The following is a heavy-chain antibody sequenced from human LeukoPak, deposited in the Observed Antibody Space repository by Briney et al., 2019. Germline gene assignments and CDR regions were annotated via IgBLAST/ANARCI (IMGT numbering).Heavy chain of an antibody. Sequence: AGGSLRLSCAASGFTFSSYAMSWVRQAPGKGLEWVSGISNSGGSTYYADSVKGRFTISRDNSKNTLYLQMNSLRAEDTALYYCAKGLERESRLDSWGQGTLVTVSS. D-gene: IGHD1-1*01. CDR3: AKGLERESRLDS. J-gene: IGHJ4*02. CDR1: GFTFSSYA. V-gene: IGHV3-23*01. CDR2: ISNSGGST.